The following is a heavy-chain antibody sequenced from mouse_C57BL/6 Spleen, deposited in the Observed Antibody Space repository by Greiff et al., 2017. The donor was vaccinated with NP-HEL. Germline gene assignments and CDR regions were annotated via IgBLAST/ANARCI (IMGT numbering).Heavy chain of an antibody. CDR3: AAIYYDYDPNWDFDV. J-gene: IGHJ1*03. D-gene: IGHD2-4*01. CDR1: GYTFTSYT. V-gene: IGHV1-4*01. CDR2: INPSSGYT. Sequence: QVQLQQSGAELARPGASVKMSCKASGYTFTSYTMHWVKQRPGQGLEWIGYINPSSGYTKYNQKFKDKATLTADKSSSTAYMQLSSLTSEDSAVYYCAAIYYDYDPNWDFDVWGTGTTVTVSS.